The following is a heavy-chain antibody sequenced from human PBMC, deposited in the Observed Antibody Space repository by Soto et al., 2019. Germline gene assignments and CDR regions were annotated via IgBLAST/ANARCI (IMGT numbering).Heavy chain of an antibody. CDR1: GYTFTSYA. CDR2: INAGNGNT. V-gene: IGHV1-3*01. CDR3: ARDSRVVVVAATLDY. D-gene: IGHD2-15*01. J-gene: IGHJ4*02. Sequence: QVQLVQSGAEVKKPGASVKVSCKASGYTFTSYAMHWVRRAPGQRLEWMGWINAGNGNTKYSQKFQGRVTITRDTSASTAYMELSSLRSEDTAVYYCARDSRVVVVAATLDYWGQGTLVTVSS.